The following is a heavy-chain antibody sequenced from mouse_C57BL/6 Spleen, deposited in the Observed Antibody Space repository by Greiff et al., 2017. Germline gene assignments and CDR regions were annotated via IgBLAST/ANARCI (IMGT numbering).Heavy chain of an antibody. CDR3: ARSDDYGWFAY. V-gene: IGHV1-7*01. CDR2: INPSSGYT. Sequence: VKLQESGPELVKPGASVKISCKASGYTFTDYYINWVKQRPGQGLEWIGYINPSSGYTKYNQKFKDKATLTADKSSSTAYMQLSSLTYEDSAVYYCARSDDYGWFAYWGQGTLVTVSA. CDR1: GYTFTDYY. D-gene: IGHD2-4*01. J-gene: IGHJ3*01.